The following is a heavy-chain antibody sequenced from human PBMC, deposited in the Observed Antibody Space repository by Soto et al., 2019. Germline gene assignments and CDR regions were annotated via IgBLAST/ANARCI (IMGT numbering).Heavy chain of an antibody. CDR3: AAGCSGGSCFSLGYYYGMDV. D-gene: IGHD2-15*01. J-gene: IGHJ6*02. CDR2: INAGNGNT. Sequence: QVQLVQSGAEEKKPGASVKVSCKASGYTFTSYAMHWVRQAPGQRLEWMGWINAGNGNTKYSQKFQGRVTITRDTSASTVYMELISLRSEDTAVYYCAAGCSGGSCFSLGYYYGMDVWGQGTTVTVSS. CDR1: GYTFTSYA. V-gene: IGHV1-3*05.